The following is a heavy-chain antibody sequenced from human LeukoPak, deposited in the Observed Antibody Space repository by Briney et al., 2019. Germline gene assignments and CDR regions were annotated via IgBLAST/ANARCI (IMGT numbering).Heavy chain of an antibody. CDR3: ASPYSSPSLWYYMDV. J-gene: IGHJ6*03. D-gene: IGHD6-13*01. Sequence: ASVKVSCKASGYTFTGYYMHWVRQAPGQGLEGMGWINPNSGGTNYAQKFQGRVTMTRDTSIRTAYMELNRLRSDHTAVYYCASPYSSPSLWYYMDVWGKGTTVTVSS. V-gene: IGHV1-2*02. CDR2: INPNSGGT. CDR1: GYTFTGYY.